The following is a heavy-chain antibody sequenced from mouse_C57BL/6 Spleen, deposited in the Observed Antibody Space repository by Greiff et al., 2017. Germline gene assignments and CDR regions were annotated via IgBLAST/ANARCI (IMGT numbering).Heavy chain of an antibody. J-gene: IGHJ2*01. CDR1: GYTSTEYT. V-gene: IGHV1-62-2*01. Sequence: QVQLQQSGAELVKPGASVKLSCKASGYTSTEYTIHWVKQRSGQGLEWIGWFYPGSGSIKYNEKFKDKATLTADKSSSTVYMELRRLTSEDSSVYFCARHPIYYVNYYLFYFDYWGQGTTLTVSS. CDR2: FYPGSGSI. D-gene: IGHD2-1*01. CDR3: ARHPIYYVNYYLFYFDY.